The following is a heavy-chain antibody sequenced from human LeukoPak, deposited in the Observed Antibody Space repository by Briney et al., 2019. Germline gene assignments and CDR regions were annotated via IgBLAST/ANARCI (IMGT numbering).Heavy chain of an antibody. V-gene: IGHV3-30*02. CDR3: ASFYGSGSYFDAFDI. Sequence: GGSLRLSCAASGFTFSSYGMHWVRQAPGKGLEWVAFIRYDGSNKYYADSVKGRFTISRDNSKNTLYLQMSSLRAEDTAVYYCASFYGSGSYFDAFDIWGQGTMVTVSS. D-gene: IGHD3-10*01. CDR1: GFTFSSYG. CDR2: IRYDGSNK. J-gene: IGHJ3*02.